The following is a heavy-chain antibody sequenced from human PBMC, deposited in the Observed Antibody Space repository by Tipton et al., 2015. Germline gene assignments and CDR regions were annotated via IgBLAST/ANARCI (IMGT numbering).Heavy chain of an antibody. CDR2: ISWNSGSI. J-gene: IGHJ6*02. CDR3: AKDIDPGPTGMDV. Sequence: SLRLSCAASGFTFDDYAMHWVRQAPGKGLEWVSGISWNSGSIGYADSVKGRFTISRDNAKNSLYLQMNGLRAEDTALYYCAKDIDPGPTGMDVWGQGTTVTVSS. CDR1: GFTFDDYA. V-gene: IGHV3-9*01.